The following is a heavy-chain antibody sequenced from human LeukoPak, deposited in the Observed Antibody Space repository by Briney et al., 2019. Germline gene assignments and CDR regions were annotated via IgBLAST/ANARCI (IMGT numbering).Heavy chain of an antibody. V-gene: IGHV3-7*04. J-gene: IGHJ4*02. D-gene: IGHD3-9*01. CDR2: IKQDGSKK. CDR1: GFTFSSYA. CDR3: TRVGNIDEGIDY. Sequence: QPGGSLRLSCAASGFTFSSYAMSWVRQAPGKGLEWVANIKQDGSKKSYVDSVKGRFTISRDNAKNSLYLQMNSLRAEDTAIYYCTRVGNIDEGIDYWGQGTLVTVSS.